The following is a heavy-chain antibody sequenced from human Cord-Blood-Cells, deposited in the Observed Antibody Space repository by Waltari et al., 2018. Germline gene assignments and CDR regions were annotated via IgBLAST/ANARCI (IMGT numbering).Heavy chain of an antibody. J-gene: IGHJ4*02. D-gene: IGHD3-10*01. Sequence: QLQLQESGSGLVKPSQTLSLTCAVSGGSISSGGYSWSWIRQPPGKGLEWIGYIYHSGSTYYNPSLKSRVTRSVDRSKNQFSLKLSSVTAADTAVYYCARGAYYYGSGSYYFDYWGQGTLVTISS. CDR3: ARGAYYYGSGSYYFDY. CDR2: IYHSGST. CDR1: GGSISSGGYS. V-gene: IGHV4-30-2*01.